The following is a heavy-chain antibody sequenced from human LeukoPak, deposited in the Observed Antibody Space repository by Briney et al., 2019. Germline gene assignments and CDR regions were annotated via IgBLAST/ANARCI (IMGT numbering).Heavy chain of an antibody. Sequence: GGSLRLSCAASGFTFDDYAMHWVRQAPGKGLEWVSGISWNSGSIGYADSVKGRFTISRDNAKNSLYLQMNSLRAEDTALYYCAKGRSVSGELDAFDIWGQGTMVTVSS. CDR3: AKGRSVSGELDAFDI. CDR2: ISWNSGSI. D-gene: IGHD4-17*01. V-gene: IGHV3-9*01. CDR1: GFTFDDYA. J-gene: IGHJ3*02.